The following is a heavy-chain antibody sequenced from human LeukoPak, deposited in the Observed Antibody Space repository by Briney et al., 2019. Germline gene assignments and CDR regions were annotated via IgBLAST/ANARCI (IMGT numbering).Heavy chain of an antibody. J-gene: IGHJ4*02. CDR2: ISWNSGSI. V-gene: IGHV3-9*01. Sequence: GGSLRLSCAASGFTFDDYAMHWVRQAPGKGLEWVSGISWNSGSIGYADSVKGRFTISRDNAKNSLYLQMNSLRAEGTALYYCARAADYYDSSGYYSGPYFDYWGQGTLVTVSS. CDR3: ARAADYYDSSGYYSGPYFDY. D-gene: IGHD3-22*01. CDR1: GFTFDDYA.